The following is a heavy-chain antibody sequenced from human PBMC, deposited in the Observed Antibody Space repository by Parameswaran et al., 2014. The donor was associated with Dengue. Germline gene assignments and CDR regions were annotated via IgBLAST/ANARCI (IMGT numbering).Heavy chain of an antibody. CDR2: SIPWGH. Sequence: RWIRQPQGRDWSGLALSIPWGHVLQPSLNSRVTISVDTSKNQFSLKLRSVTAADTAMYYCARHLGFPFWSGMTREAWFDPWGQGTLVTVSS. D-gene: IGHD3-3*01. V-gene: IGHV4-59*08. CDR3: ARHLGFPFWSGMTREAWFDP. J-gene: IGHJ5*02.